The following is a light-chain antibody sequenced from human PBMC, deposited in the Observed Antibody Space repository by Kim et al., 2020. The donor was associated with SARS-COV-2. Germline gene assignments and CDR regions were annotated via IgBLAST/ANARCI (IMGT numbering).Light chain of an antibody. J-gene: IGLJ1*01. CDR2: CSS. V-gene: IGLV1-40*01. CDR3: QSYDSSLSGYV. Sequence: PSPAPDSSSDTGAEYDLHWYQSLPGTAPKRLIMCSSDRPSAVPGRFAGSKAGTAASLASTGLQAEDEADYYGQSYDSSLSGYVFGTGTKVTVL. CDR1: SSDTGAEYD.